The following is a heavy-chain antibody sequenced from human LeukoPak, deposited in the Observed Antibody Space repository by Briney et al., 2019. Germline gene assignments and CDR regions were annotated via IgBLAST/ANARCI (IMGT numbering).Heavy chain of an antibody. CDR3: ARGPPNWGYDY. J-gene: IGHJ4*02. CDR2: INPSGGST. CDR1: GYTFTSHY. V-gene: IGHV1-46*01. Sequence: ASVKVSCKASGYTFTSHYMHWVRQAPGQGLEWMGIINPSGGSTSYAQKFQGRVTMTRDTSISTAYMELSSLRSDDTAVYYCARGPPNWGYDYWGPGTLVTVSS. D-gene: IGHD7-27*01.